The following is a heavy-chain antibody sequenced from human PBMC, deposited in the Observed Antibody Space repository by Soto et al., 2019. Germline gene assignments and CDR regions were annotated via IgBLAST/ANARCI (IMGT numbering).Heavy chain of an antibody. CDR1: GFIFNNYG. J-gene: IGHJ6*02. CDR3: ARDPPATRHGMDV. CDR2: IAYDGSLK. Sequence: QVQLVESGGGVVQPGGTLRLSCAASGFIFNNYGMQWVRQAPGRGLEWVAVIAYDGSLKYYVDSVKGRFTISRDNSKNTLYLQMKSLRAEDTAVYYCARDPPATRHGMDVWGQGTTVTVSS. V-gene: IGHV3-30*03.